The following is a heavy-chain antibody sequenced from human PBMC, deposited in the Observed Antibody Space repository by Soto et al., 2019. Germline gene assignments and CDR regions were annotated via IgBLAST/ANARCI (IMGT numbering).Heavy chain of an antibody. CDR3: ARGRRSYYW. V-gene: IGHV4-59*13. Sequence: TSETLSLTCTVSGDSINKYYWSWIRQTPGTGLEWIGYIYYTGSTKYNPSLQSRVTMSVDTSKTRFSLNLSSVTAADTATYYCARGRRSYYW. CDR2: IYYTGST. J-gene: IGHJ2*01. D-gene: IGHD3-10*01. CDR1: GDSINKYY.